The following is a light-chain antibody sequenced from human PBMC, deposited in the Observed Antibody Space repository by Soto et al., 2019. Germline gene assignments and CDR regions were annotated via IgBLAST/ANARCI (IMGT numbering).Light chain of an antibody. Sequence: EIVLTQSPGTLSLSPGERATLSCRASQSVSSTFLAWYQQKPGQAPRLLIYGTSSRATGIPDRFSGSGSATDFTLIISRLEPEDFAVYYCQQYGTSPLTFGQGTRLDIK. CDR3: QQYGTSPLT. CDR1: QSVSSTF. CDR2: GTS. J-gene: IGKJ5*01. V-gene: IGKV3-20*01.